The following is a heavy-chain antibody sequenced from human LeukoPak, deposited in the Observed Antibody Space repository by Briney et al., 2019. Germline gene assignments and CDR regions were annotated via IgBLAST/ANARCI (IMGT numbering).Heavy chain of an antibody. V-gene: IGHV3-30*18. CDR3: AKDQGYYGSGSPYYYYGMDV. CDR2: ISYDGSNK. Sequence: PGRSLRLSCAASGFTFSSYGMHWVRQAPGKGLEWVAVISYDGSNKYYADSVKGRFTISRDNSKNTLYLQMNSLRAEDTAVYYCAKDQGYYGSGSPYYYYGMDVWGQGTMVTASS. J-gene: IGHJ6*02. D-gene: IGHD3-10*01. CDR1: GFTFSSYG.